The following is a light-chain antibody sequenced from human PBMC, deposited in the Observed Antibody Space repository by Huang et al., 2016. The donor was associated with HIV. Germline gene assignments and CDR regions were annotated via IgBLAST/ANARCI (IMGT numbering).Light chain of an antibody. CDR1: QRISRW. J-gene: IGKJ2*01. CDR3: QQYNTYSGT. Sequence: DIQMTQSPSTLSASVGDRVTITCRASQRISRWLAWYQQKPRKAPKLLIYKASNLQTGVPSRFSGSGSGTEFSLNISSLQPDDFGSYFCQQYNTYSGTFGQGTKLQIK. CDR2: KAS. V-gene: IGKV1-5*03.